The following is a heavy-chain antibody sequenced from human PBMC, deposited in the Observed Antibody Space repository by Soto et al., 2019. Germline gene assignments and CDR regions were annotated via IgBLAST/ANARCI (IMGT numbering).Heavy chain of an antibody. J-gene: IGHJ5*02. CDR2: IIPIITVT. D-gene: IGHD1-1*01. CDR1: GGTFNSYT. CDR3: ARDSATTKIPFDP. Sequence: QVQLVQSGAEVKKPGSSVQVSCKDSGGTFNSYTITWVRHAPAQGLEWMGRIIPIITVTNYARSFQGRVTITADKYTGTAYRELSSRRSEETAVYYCARDSATTKIPFDPWGQGTMVTVYS. V-gene: IGHV1-69*08.